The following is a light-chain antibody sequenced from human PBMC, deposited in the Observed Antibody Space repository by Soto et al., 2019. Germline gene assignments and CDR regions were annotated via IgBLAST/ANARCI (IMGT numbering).Light chain of an antibody. V-gene: IGLV2-14*01. CDR3: SSYTSSSTV. CDR1: SSDVGSYNY. Sequence: QSALTQPDSVSGSPGQSITISCTGSSSDVGSYNYVSWYQQHPGKAPKLVIYEGSTRPSGVSSRFSGSKSGNTASLTISGLQAEDEADYYCSSYTSSSTVFGTGPKVAVL. CDR2: EGS. J-gene: IGLJ1*01.